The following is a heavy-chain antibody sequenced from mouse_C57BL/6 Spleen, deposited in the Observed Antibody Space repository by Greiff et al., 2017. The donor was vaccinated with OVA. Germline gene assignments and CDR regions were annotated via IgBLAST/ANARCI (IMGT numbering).Heavy chain of an antibody. CDR2: IWSGGST. D-gene: IGHD2-3*01. CDR1: GFSLTSYG. V-gene: IGHV2-2*01. CDR3: ARIYDGSLYAMDY. J-gene: IGHJ4*01. Sequence: QVQLKESGPGLVQPSQSLSITCTVSGFSLTSYGVHWVRQSPGKGLEWLGVIWSGGSTDYNAAFISRLSISKDNSKSQVFFKMNSLQADDTAIYYCARIYDGSLYAMDYWGQGTSVTVSS.